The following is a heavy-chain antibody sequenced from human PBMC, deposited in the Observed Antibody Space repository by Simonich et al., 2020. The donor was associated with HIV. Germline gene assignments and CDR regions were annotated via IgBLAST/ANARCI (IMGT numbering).Heavy chain of an antibody. Sequence: QVQLQQWGAGLLKPSETLSLTCAVYGGPFSGYYWSWIRQPPGKGLEWIGEINQSESTNYNPSLKSRVSISADSSKNQFSLKLSSVTAADTAVYYCARRYSSSWDPRGAFDIWGQGTMVTVSS. CDR1: GGPFSGYY. J-gene: IGHJ3*02. CDR3: ARRYSSSWDPRGAFDI. CDR2: INQSEST. D-gene: IGHD6-13*01. V-gene: IGHV4-34*01.